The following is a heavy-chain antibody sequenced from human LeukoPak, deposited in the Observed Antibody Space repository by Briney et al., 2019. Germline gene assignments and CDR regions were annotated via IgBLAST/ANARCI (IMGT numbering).Heavy chain of an antibody. J-gene: IGHJ3*02. CDR3: ARVLEGTDAFDI. CDR1: GYTFTSYY. Sequence: ASVKVSCKASGYTFTSYYMHWVRQAPGQGLEWMGITNPSGGSTSYAQKFQGRVTMTRDMSTSTVYMELSSLRSEDTAVYYCARVLEGTDAFDIWGQGTMVTVSS. V-gene: IGHV1-46*01. CDR2: TNPSGGST. D-gene: IGHD2/OR15-2a*01.